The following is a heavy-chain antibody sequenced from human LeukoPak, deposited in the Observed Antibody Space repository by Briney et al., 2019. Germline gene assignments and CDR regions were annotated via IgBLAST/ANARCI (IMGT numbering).Heavy chain of an antibody. V-gene: IGHV1-18*01. D-gene: IGHD1-26*01. CDR3: ARDDALSGSYHDAFDI. J-gene: IGHJ3*02. Sequence: ASVKVSCKASGYTFSNYGITWVRQAPGQGLEWMGWISAYNGNTNYAQKLQGRVTMTTDTSTSTAYMELRSLRYDDTAVYYCARDDALSGSYHDAFDIWGQGTMVTVS. CDR2: ISAYNGNT. CDR1: GYTFSNYG.